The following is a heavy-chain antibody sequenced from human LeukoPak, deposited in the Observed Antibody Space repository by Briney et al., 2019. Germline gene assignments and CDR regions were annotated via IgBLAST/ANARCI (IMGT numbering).Heavy chain of an antibody. Sequence: RGSLRLSCAASGFTFSSYSTNWVRQAPGKGLEWVSSISSSSSYIYYADSVKGRFTISRDNAKNSLYLQMNSLRAEDTAVYYFERDPLYNYGDFGYWGQGTLVTVSS. CDR2: ISSSSSYI. CDR3: ERDPLYNYGDFGY. J-gene: IGHJ4*02. D-gene: IGHD4-17*01. CDR1: GFTFSSYS. V-gene: IGHV3-21*01.